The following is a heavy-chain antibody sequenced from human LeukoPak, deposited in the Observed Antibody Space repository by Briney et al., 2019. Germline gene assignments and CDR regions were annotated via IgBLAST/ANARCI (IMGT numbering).Heavy chain of an antibody. CDR1: GYTFTSYD. V-gene: IGHV1-8*01. CDR3: ARGLMPITMIVVGEGYDAFDI. CDR2: MNPNSGNT. J-gene: IGHJ3*02. D-gene: IGHD3-22*01. Sequence: ASVKVSCKASGYTFTSYDINWVRQATGQGLEWMGWMNPNSGNTGYAQKFQGRVTMTRNTSISTAYMELSSLRSEDTAVYYCARGLMPITMIVVGEGYDAFDIWGQGTMVTVSS.